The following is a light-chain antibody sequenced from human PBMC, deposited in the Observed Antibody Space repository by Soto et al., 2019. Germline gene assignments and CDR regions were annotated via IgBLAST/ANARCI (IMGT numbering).Light chain of an antibody. CDR1: SSDVGAYNH. CDR3: SSYTTSTPYV. Sequence: QSALTQPASVSGSPGQSITISCTGTSSDVGAYNHVSWYQHHPGKAPKLMIYDVSNRPSGVSNRFSGSKSGNTASLTISGLQAEDEADYYCSSYTTSTPYVFGTGTKVTVL. CDR2: DVS. V-gene: IGLV2-14*03. J-gene: IGLJ1*01.